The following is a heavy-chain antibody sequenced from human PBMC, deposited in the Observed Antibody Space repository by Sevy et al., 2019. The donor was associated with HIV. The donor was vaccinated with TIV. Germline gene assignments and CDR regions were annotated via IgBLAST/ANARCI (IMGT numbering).Heavy chain of an antibody. Sequence: SETLSLTCAVSGYSISSGYYWGWIRQPPGKGLEWIGSIYHSGNTYYNPSLKSRVTISLDTSKNQISLNLSSVTAADTAMYYCARLSGSGSLSRQSYMDVWGKGTTVTVSS. J-gene: IGHJ6*03. CDR3: ARLSGSGSLSRQSYMDV. V-gene: IGHV4-38-2*01. CDR1: GYSISSGYY. D-gene: IGHD3-10*01. CDR2: IYHSGNT.